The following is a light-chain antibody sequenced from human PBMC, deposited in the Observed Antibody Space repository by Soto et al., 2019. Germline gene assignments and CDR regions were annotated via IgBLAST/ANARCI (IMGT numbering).Light chain of an antibody. Sequence: EIVMTQSPATLSVSPGERATLSCRASQSVGSDLAWYQQKPGQAPRLVIYDIFTRDTGVPNRISGSGSGKEVTLTISSLKSEDVAVYEGQQYNSWPLTFGGGTKVDI. CDR1: QSVGSD. V-gene: IGKV3D-15*01. CDR3: QQYNSWPLT. J-gene: IGKJ4*01. CDR2: DIF.